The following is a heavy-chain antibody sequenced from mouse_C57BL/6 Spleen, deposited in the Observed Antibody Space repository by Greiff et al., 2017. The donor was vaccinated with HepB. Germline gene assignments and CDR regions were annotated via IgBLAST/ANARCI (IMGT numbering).Heavy chain of an antibody. CDR2: INPNNGGT. D-gene: IGHD2-3*01. V-gene: IGHV1-18*01. CDR1: GYTFTDYN. Sequence: VQLKESGPELVKPGASVKIPCKASGYTFTDYNMDWVKQSHGKSLEWIGDINPNNGGTIYNQKFKGKATLTVDKSSSTAYMELRSLTSEDTAVYYGARMDDGYYGAMDYWGQGTSVTVSS. CDR3: ARMDDGYYGAMDY. J-gene: IGHJ4*01.